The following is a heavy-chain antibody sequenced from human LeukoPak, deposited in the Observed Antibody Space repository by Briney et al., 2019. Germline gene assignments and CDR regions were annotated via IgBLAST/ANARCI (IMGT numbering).Heavy chain of an antibody. J-gene: IGHJ4*02. CDR1: GFTVSSNY. Sequence: GGSLRLSCAASGFTVSSNYMSWVRQAPGKGLEWVSVIYSGGSTYYADSVKGRFTISRDNSKNTVYLQMNSLRAEDTAVYYCARDQYYYDSSGYFYDFWGQGTLVTVSS. D-gene: IGHD3-22*01. CDR2: IYSGGST. V-gene: IGHV3-66*01. CDR3: ARDQYYYDSSGYFYDF.